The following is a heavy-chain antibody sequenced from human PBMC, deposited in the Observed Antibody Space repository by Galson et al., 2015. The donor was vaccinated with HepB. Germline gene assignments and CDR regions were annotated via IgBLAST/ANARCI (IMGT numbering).Heavy chain of an antibody. Sequence: SVKVSCKASGYTFPNYGISWVRQAPGQGLEWMGWISAYNGKTNYAQRLQGRVTMTTDTSTNTVYMELRSLRSDDTADYHCARDTSYGDSSLFYWGQGTLVAVSS. V-gene: IGHV1-18*01. CDR1: GYTFPNYG. CDR2: ISAYNGKT. J-gene: IGHJ4*02. CDR3: ARDTSYGDSSLFY. D-gene: IGHD4-17*01.